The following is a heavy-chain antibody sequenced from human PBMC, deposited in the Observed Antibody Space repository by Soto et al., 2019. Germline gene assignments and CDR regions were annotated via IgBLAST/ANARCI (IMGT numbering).Heavy chain of an antibody. D-gene: IGHD2-15*01. Sequence: PSETLSLTCTVSGGSISSSSYYWGWIRQPPGKGLEWIGSIYYSGSTYYNPSLKSRVTISVDTSKNQFSLKLSSVTAADTAVYYCARGHPPDCSGGSCYGTDLGYWGQGTLVTVSS. CDR3: ARGHPPDCSGGSCYGTDLGY. CDR1: GGSISSSSYY. V-gene: IGHV4-39*01. CDR2: IYYSGST. J-gene: IGHJ4*02.